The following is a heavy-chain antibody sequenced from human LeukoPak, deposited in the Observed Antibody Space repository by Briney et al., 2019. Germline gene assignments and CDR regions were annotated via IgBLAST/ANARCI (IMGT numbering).Heavy chain of an antibody. J-gene: IGHJ2*01. CDR3: AKDAYSYGRYWYFDV. V-gene: IGHV3-23*01. D-gene: IGHD5-18*01. Sequence: GGSLRLSCAASGFTFSIYAMSWVRQAPGKGLEWVSALSGSGGTTDYADSVKGRFTISRDNSKNTLFLQMKSLRAEDTAVYYCAKDAYSYGRYWYFDVWGRGTPVTVSS. CDR1: GFTFSIYA. CDR2: LSGSGGTT.